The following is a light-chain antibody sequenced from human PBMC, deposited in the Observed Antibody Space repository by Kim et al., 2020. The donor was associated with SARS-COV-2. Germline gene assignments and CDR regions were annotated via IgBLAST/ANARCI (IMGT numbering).Light chain of an antibody. CDR3: QQYESLPLT. Sequence: DIQMTQSPSSLSASVGDRVTITCRASQDITNFLNWYQVKPGKAPNLLIYDASNLQTGVPSRVSGSGSGTDFIFTISSLQPEDIATYYCQQYESLPLTFGGGTKVEIK. CDR1: QDITNF. CDR2: DAS. V-gene: IGKV1-33*01. J-gene: IGKJ4*01.